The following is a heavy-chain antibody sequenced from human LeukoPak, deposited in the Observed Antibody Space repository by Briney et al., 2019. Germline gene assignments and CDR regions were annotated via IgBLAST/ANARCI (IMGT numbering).Heavy chain of an antibody. Sequence: SGGSLRLSCAASGFTFDDYAMSWVRQAPGKGLEWVANIKEDGSEKYYVDSVKGRFTISRDNAKNSLYLQLNSLRAEDTAVYYCASQFWWAAVTGTALDCWGQGTLVTVSS. CDR1: GFTFDDYA. D-gene: IGHD6-19*01. V-gene: IGHV3-7*05. CDR3: ASQFWWAAVTGTALDC. CDR2: IKEDGSEK. J-gene: IGHJ4*02.